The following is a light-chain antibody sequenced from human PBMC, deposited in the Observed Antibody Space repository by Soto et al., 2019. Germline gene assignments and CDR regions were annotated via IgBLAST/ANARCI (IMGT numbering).Light chain of an antibody. V-gene: IGLV4-69*01. J-gene: IGLJ2*01. CDR3: QTWGTGIHRV. CDR1: SGHSSYA. CDR2: LNSDGSH. Sequence: QLVLTQSPSASASLGASVKLTCTLSSGHSSYAIAWHQQQPEKGPRYLMKLNSDGSHSKGDGIPDRFSGSSSGAERYLTIPSLQSEDEADYYCQTWGTGIHRVFGGGTKLTVL.